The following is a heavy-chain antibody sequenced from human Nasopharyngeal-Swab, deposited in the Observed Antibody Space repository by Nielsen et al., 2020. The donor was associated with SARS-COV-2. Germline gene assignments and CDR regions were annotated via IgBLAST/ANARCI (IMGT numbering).Heavy chain of an antibody. CDR3: ARMSRLRFLEWSEYYYYYMDV. J-gene: IGHJ6*03. V-gene: IGHV3-7*03. D-gene: IGHD3-3*01. Sequence: GGSLRLSCAASGFTFSSYSMNWVRQAPGKGLEWVANIKQDGSEKYYVDSVKGRFTISRDNAKNSLYLQMNSLRAEDTAVYYCARMSRLRFLEWSEYYYYYMDVWGKGTTVTVSS. CDR2: IKQDGSEK. CDR1: GFTFSSYS.